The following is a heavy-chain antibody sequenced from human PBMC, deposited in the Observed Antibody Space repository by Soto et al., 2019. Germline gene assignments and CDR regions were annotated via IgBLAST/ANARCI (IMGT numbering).Heavy chain of an antibody. CDR2: IYYSGST. CDR1: GGSISSGGYY. D-gene: IGHD3-3*01. Sequence: QVQLQESGPGLVKPSQTLSLTCTVSGGSISSGGYYWSWIRQHPGKGLEWIGYIYYSGSTYYNPSLKSRVTISVDTSKNQFSLKLSSVTAADTAVYYCARDRRSTIFGVGKYFGYWGQGTLVTVSS. J-gene: IGHJ4*02. CDR3: ARDRRSTIFGVGKYFGY. V-gene: IGHV4-31*03.